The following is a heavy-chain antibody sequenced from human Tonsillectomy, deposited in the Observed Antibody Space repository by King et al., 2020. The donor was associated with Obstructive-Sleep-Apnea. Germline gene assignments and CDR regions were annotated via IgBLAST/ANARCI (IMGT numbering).Heavy chain of an antibody. CDR2: ISSDGSNK. J-gene: IGHJ4*02. Sequence: VQLVESGGGVVQPGRSLRLSCAASGFTFSTYAMHWVRQAPGKGLEWVAVISSDGSNKYYADAVKGRFTISRDNSKNTLYLQMNSLRAEDTAVFYCARDRRYFDYWGQGTLLTVSS. V-gene: IGHV3-30-3*01. CDR1: GFTFSTYA. CDR3: ARDRRYFDY.